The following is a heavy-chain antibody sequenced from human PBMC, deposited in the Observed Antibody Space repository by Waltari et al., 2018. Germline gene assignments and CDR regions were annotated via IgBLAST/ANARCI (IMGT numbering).Heavy chain of an antibody. CDR3: ARDPTKGVYNWFDP. J-gene: IGHJ5*02. Sequence: QPPLQESGPRLVKPSETLSLTCRVSGASPMYTLSYWVWIRQPQGTGLEWIGSTYYDGTTHYNSSLKGRATISVDPTKNQFSLEISSTTAADTAVYYCARDPTKGVYNWFDPWGQGILVIVSS. V-gene: IGHV4-39*07. CDR2: TYYDGTT. CDR1: GASPMYTLSY. D-gene: IGHD3-10*01.